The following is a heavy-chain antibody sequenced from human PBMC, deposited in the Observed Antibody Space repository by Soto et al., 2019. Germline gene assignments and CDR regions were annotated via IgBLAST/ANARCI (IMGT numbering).Heavy chain of an antibody. Sequence: QVQLVESGGGVVQPGRSLRLSCAASGFTFSSYAMHWVRQAPGKGLEWVAVISYDGSNKYYADSVKGRFTISRDNSKNTLYLQMNSLRAEDTAVYYCARAPDTAMVSTSYYYYYGMDVWGQGTTVTVSS. CDR1: GFTFSSYA. CDR2: ISYDGSNK. D-gene: IGHD5-18*01. J-gene: IGHJ6*02. V-gene: IGHV3-30-3*01. CDR3: ARAPDTAMVSTSYYYYYGMDV.